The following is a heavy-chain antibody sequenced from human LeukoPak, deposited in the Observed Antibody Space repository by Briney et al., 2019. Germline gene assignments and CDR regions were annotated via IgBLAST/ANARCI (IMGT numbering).Heavy chain of an antibody. CDR1: GFTVSSNY. CDR3: ARRDSGYDDHAFDI. CDR2: IYSGGST. J-gene: IGHJ3*02. D-gene: IGHD5-12*01. Sequence: GGSLRLSCAASGFTVSSNYMSWVRQAPGKGLEWVSVIYSGGSTYYADSVKGRFTISRDNSKNTLYLQMNSLRAEDTAVYYCARRDSGYDDHAFDIWGQGTMVTVSS. V-gene: IGHV3-66*04.